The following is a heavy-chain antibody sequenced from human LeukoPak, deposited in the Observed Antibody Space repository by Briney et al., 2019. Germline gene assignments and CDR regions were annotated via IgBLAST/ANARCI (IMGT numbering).Heavy chain of an antibody. CDR1: GFTFSSYN. CDR2: ISSRSSTI. V-gene: IGHV3-48*04. CDR3: ARDGYGAVYYFYYMDV. Sequence: GGSLRLTCAASGFTFSSYNMNWVRQAPGKGLEWVSYISSRSSTIYYADSVKGRFTISRDNAKNSLYLQMNSLRAEDTAVYYCARDGYGAVYYFYYMDVWGKGTTVTVSS. J-gene: IGHJ6*03. D-gene: IGHD6-13*01.